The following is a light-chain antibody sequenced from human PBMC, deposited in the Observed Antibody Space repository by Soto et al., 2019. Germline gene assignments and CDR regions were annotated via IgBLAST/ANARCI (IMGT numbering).Light chain of an antibody. V-gene: IGKV1-27*01. CDR2: AAS. CDR1: QGISNE. Sequence: DIQMTQSPSTLSASVGDRVTITCRASQGISNELAWYQQKPGKVPKLLIYAASTLQSGVPSRFSGSGSGTDFTLTISGLHPEDVATYYCQKYNIAPLTFGQGTRLEI. CDR3: QKYNIAPLT. J-gene: IGKJ5*01.